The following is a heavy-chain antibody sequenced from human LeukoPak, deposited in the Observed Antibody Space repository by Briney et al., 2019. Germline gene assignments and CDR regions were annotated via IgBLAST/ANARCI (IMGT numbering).Heavy chain of an antibody. J-gene: IGHJ4*02. CDR1: GYTFTSYD. V-gene: IGHV1-8*01. CDR3: ARGRGKTWPFDY. Sequence: ASVKVSCKASGYTFTSYDINWVRQATGEGLEWMGWMNPNNDDTGHAQKFQGRVTMTKNTSISTAYMELSSLRSEDTAVYYCARGRGKTWPFDYRGQGTLVTVSS. CDR2: MNPNNDDT. D-gene: IGHD5-12*01.